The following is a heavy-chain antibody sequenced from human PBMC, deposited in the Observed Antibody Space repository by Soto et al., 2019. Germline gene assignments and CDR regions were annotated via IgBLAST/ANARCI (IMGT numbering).Heavy chain of an antibody. D-gene: IGHD4-17*01. J-gene: IGHJ4*02. Sequence: SDPLSITFTVSGGSISSGDYYWSWIRQPPGKGLEWIGYIYYSGSTYYNPSLKSRVTISVDTSKNQCSLKLSSVTAADTAVYYCARVLVGTTVTSLYYFDYWGQGTLVTVSS. CDR2: IYYSGST. CDR3: ARVLVGTTVTSLYYFDY. V-gene: IGHV4-30-4*01. CDR1: GGSISSGDYY.